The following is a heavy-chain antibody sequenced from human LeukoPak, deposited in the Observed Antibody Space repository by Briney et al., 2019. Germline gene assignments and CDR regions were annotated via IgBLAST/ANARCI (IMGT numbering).Heavy chain of an antibody. CDR3: AREVEYSSSWYSGFDP. D-gene: IGHD6-13*01. CDR1: GGSIRSHY. Sequence: SETLSLTCTVSGGSIRSHYWSWIRQPPGKGLEWIGYIYYSGSTNYNPSLKSRVTISVDTSKNQFSLKLSSVTAADTAVYYCAREVEYSSSWYSGFDPWGQGTLVTVSS. V-gene: IGHV4-59*11. CDR2: IYYSGST. J-gene: IGHJ5*02.